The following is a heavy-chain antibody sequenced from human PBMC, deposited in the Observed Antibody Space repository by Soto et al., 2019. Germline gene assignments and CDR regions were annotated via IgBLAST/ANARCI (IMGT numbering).Heavy chain of an antibody. V-gene: IGHV3-9*01. CDR2: IYSDDHRT. J-gene: IGHJ4*01. D-gene: IGHD1-1*01. CDR1: GIALEDYA. CDR3: IKDTKPGVLYY. Sequence: SLKISCVASGIALEDYAMHCVRQVPGQGLEWVSGIYSDDHRTAYADSVKGRFTISRDDAKNSLYLQMNSLRPEDTAFYYCIKDTKPGVLYYCG.